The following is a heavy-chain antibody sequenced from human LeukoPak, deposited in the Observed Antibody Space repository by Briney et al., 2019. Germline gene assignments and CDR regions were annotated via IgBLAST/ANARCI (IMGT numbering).Heavy chain of an antibody. V-gene: IGHV3-53*05. CDR1: GFTVSSNY. CDR2: IYSGGST. CDR3: AKGDDTAYYYMDV. D-gene: IGHD5-18*01. Sequence: GGSLRLSCAASGFTVSSNYMSWVRQAPGKGLEWVSIIYSGGSTYYADSVKGRFTISRDNSKNTLYLQMNSLRAEDTAVYYCAKGDDTAYYYMDVWGKGTTVTVSS. J-gene: IGHJ6*03.